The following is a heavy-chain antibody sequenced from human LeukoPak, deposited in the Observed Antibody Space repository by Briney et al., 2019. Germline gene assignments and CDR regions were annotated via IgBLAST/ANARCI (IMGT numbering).Heavy chain of an antibody. J-gene: IGHJ4*02. CDR1: GFTFSRFG. CDR2: IPYDGSNK. D-gene: IGHD6-6*01. Sequence: GGSLRLSCAASGFTFSRFGMHWVRQTPGKGLEWVAFIPYDGSNKYYADSVKGRFTISRDNSKNTLYLEMNSVRVEDTAVYYCAKDGVRKDSSSSPFFDYGGRGTLVTVSS. CDR3: AKDGVRKDSSSSPFFDY. V-gene: IGHV3-30*02.